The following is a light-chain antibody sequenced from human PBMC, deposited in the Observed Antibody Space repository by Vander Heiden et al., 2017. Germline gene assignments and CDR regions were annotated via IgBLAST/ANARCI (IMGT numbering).Light chain of an antibody. J-gene: IGLJ2*01. CDR1: SSDVGGYNY. CDR2: VVS. Sequence: QSALTQPASVSGSPGQSITISCTGTSSDVGGYNYVSWYQQHPGKAPKLMIYVVSNRPSGVSNRFSGSKSGNTASLTISGLQAEDEADYYCSSYTSSSILFGGGTKLTVL. CDR3: SSYTSSSIL. V-gene: IGLV2-14*01.